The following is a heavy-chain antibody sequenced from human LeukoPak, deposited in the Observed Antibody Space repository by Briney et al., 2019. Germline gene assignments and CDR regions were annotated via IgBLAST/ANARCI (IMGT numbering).Heavy chain of an antibody. D-gene: IGHD6-13*01. CDR1: GYTLSNYD. Sequence: ASVKVSCKASGYTLSNYDISWVRQAPGQGLEWMGWISVYNGNTNYAQKFQGRVSMTTDTSTSTAYMELRRLRSDDTAMYYCARAGIAAAGTLIYYYYMDVWGKGTTVTISS. CDR2: ISVYNGNT. CDR3: ARAGIAAAGTLIYYYYMDV. J-gene: IGHJ6*03. V-gene: IGHV1-18*01.